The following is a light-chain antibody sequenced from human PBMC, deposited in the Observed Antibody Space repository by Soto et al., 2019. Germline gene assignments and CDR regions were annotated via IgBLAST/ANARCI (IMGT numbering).Light chain of an antibody. CDR2: GAS. V-gene: IGKV3-20*01. Sequence: EIVLTQSPGTLSLSPGERATLSCRASQSVSSSYLAWYQQKPGQSPRLLIFGASSRATGTPDRFSGSGSGTDFTLTISRLEPEDFAVYYCHQYDTSPRTFGQRTKVEIK. J-gene: IGKJ1*01. CDR3: HQYDTSPRT. CDR1: QSVSSSY.